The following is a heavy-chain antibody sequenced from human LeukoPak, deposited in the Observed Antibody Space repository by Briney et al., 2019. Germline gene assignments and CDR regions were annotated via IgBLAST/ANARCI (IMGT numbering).Heavy chain of an antibody. CDR1: GGTFNNSA. CDR3: AREVDTAMARGYNWFDP. D-gene: IGHD5-18*01. Sequence: ASVKVSCKTSGGTFNNSAISWVRQAPGQGLEWMGGIIPIFGTANYAQKFQGRVTITTDESTSTAYMELSSLRSEDTAVYYCAREVDTAMARGYNWFDPWGQGTLVTVSS. J-gene: IGHJ5*02. V-gene: IGHV1-69*05. CDR2: IIPIFGTA.